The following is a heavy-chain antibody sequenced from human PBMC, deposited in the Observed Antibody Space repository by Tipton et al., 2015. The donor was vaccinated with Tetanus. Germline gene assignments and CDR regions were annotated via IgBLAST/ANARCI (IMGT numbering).Heavy chain of an antibody. J-gene: IGHJ2*01. D-gene: IGHD3-9*01. V-gene: IGHV5-51*01. CDR2: TNPTDYQT. Sequence: QLVQSGAEVKKPGESLKISCKPSGYNFTIYWIGWVRQMPGKGLEWMGVTNPTDYQTSYNPSFEGQVTISADRSINTAYLQWSSLQTSDTAMYFCARRRSAILSGSYHWYFDIWGRGTLVTVSS. CDR1: GYNFTIYW. CDR3: ARRRSAILSGSYHWYFDI.